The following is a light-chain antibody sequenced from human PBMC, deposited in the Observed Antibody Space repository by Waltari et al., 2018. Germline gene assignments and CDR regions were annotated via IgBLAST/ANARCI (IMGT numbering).Light chain of an antibody. CDR1: QSLCHSDGNTH. J-gene: IGKJ2*01. CDR3: MQGTHWPYT. V-gene: IGKV2-30*02. Sequence: DVVMTQSPLSLPVILGQPASISCTSSQSLCHSDGNTHLNWFQQRPGQSPRRLIYRVSNRDSGVPDRFSGSGSGTDFTLKISRVEAEDVGVYYCMQGTHWPYTFGQGTKLDIK. CDR2: RVS.